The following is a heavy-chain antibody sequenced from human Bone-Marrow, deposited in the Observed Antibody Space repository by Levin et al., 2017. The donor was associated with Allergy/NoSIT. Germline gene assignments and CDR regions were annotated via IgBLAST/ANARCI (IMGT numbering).Heavy chain of an antibody. CDR3: ARVLVEGSYGYFDY. D-gene: IGHD5-18*01. V-gene: IGHV3-11*05. CDR1: GFTFSDYY. J-gene: IGHJ4*02. Sequence: GGSLRLSCAASGFTFSDYYMSWIRQAPGKGLEWVSYISSSSSYTNYADSVKGRFTISRDNAKNSLYLQMNSLRAEDTAVYYCARVLVEGSYGYFDYWGQGTLVTVSS. CDR2: ISSSSSYT.